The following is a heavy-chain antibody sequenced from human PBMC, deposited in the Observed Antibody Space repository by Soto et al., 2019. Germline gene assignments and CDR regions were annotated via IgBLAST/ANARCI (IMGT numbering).Heavy chain of an antibody. V-gene: IGHV1-69*08. Sequence: QIQLVQSGAEVKKPGSSVKVSYKASGGTFSSYTISWVRQAPGQGLEWMGRIIPILGIANYAQKFQGRVTITADKSTSTAYMELSSLRSEDTAVYYCARDRGDGYNNIWGQGTMVTVSS. CDR1: GGTFSSYT. CDR2: IIPILGIA. D-gene: IGHD5-12*01. CDR3: ARDRGDGYNNI. J-gene: IGHJ3*02.